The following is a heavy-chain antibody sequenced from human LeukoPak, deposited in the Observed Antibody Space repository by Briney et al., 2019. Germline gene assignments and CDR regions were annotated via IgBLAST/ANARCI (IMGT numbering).Heavy chain of an antibody. J-gene: IGHJ6*02. V-gene: IGHV3-11*01. D-gene: IGHD3-3*02. CDR3: ATELGGPAPYYYYGMDG. CDR2: ISSRGSTI. CDR1: GFTFSDYY. Sequence: PGGSLRLSCAASGFTFSDYYMSWIRQAPGKGLEWVSYISSRGSTIYYADSVKGRFTISRDNAKNSLYLQMNSLRAEDTAVYYCATELGGPAPYYYYGMDGWGQGTTGTVSS.